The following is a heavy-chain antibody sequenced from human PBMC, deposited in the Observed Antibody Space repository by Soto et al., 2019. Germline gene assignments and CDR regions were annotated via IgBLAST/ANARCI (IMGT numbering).Heavy chain of an antibody. Sequence: SVKVSCEASGYTLASYALRCVRHAPGQRLEWMGWINAGNGNTKYSQKFQGRVTITRDTSASTAYMELSSLRSEDTAVYYCAREKDAVAGFDPWGQGTLVLSPQ. CDR3: AREKDAVAGFDP. J-gene: IGHJ5*02. CDR1: GYTLASYA. D-gene: IGHD6-19*01. CDR2: INAGNGNT. V-gene: IGHV1-3*01.